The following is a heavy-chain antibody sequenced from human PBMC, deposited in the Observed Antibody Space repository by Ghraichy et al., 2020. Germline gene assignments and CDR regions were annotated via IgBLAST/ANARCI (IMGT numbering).Heavy chain of an antibody. CDR2: IKEDGSEK. D-gene: IGHD6-13*01. Sequence: CAASGFTFSTYWMSWVRQAPGKGLEWVANIKEDGSEKYYVDSVKGRFTISRDDAKNSLYLQMNSLRGEDTAVYYCARDTKKGETAAGFDYWGQGTLVTVSS. V-gene: IGHV3-7*01. CDR3: ARDTKKGETAAGFDY. J-gene: IGHJ4*02. CDR1: GFTFSTYW.